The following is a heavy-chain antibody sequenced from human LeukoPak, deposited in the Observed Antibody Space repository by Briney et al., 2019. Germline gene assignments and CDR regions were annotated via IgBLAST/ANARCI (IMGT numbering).Heavy chain of an antibody. CDR2: TKQDGSEK. J-gene: IGHJ4*02. CDR1: GFTFSRHW. CDR3: ATTLNIATPGHL. Sequence: GGSLRLSCAASGFTFSRHWMSWVRQAPGKGLEWVANTKQDGSEKYYVDSVKGRFTISRDNAKNSVYLQMSSLRAEDTGVYYCATTLNIATPGHLWGQGALVTVSS. D-gene: IGHD6-13*01. V-gene: IGHV3-7*01.